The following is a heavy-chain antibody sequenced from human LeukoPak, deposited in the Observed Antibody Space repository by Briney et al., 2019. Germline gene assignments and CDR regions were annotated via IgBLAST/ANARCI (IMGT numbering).Heavy chain of an antibody. CDR2: ISGSGGST. V-gene: IGHV3-23*01. J-gene: IGHJ3*02. CDR3: ARARAPVTRISSFDI. Sequence: PSETLSLTCAVSGGSISSYYWTWIRQPPGKGLEWVSAISGSGGSTYYADSVKGRFTISRDNSKNTLYLQMNSLRADDTAVYYCARARAPVTRISSFDIWGQGTMVTVSS. D-gene: IGHD4-17*01. CDR1: GGSISSYY.